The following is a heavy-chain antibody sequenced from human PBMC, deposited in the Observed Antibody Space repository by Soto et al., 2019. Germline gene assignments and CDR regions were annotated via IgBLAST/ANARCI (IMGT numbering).Heavy chain of an antibody. J-gene: IGHJ3*02. Sequence: EVQLVQSGAEVKKPGESLKISCKGSGYSFSTYYIGWVRQMPGKGLECMGIIYPGDSDTRYNPSFQGQVLISVDKAISTAYLHWGSLESSDTAVYYCARGQTVGRTVGAFDSWGQGTVVTVPS. D-gene: IGHD1-26*01. CDR2: IYPGDSDT. V-gene: IGHV5-51*01. CDR1: GYSFSTYY. CDR3: ARGQTVGRTVGAFDS.